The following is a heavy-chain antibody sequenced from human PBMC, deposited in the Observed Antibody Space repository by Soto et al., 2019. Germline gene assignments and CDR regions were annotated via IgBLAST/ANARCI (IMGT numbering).Heavy chain of an antibody. CDR1: GFTFSDYY. CDR3: ARTYGGYPPLYYGMDV. V-gene: IGHV3-11*01. CDR2: ISSRDNTI. D-gene: IGHD5-12*01. Sequence: QVHLVESGGDLVKPGGSLRLSCAASGFTFSDYYMNWIRQAPGKGLDWVSSISSRDNTIYYAASVQGRFTISRDNAKNSLYLQMNSLRAEDTAVYYCARTYGGYPPLYYGMDVWGQGTTVTVSS. J-gene: IGHJ6*02.